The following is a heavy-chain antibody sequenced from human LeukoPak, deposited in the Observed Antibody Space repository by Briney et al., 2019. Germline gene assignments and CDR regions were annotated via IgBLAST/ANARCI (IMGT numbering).Heavy chain of an antibody. Sequence: ASVKVSCKASGYTFTGYYMHWVRQAPGQGLEWMGWINPNSGGTNYAQKFQGRVTMTRDTSISTAYMELSRLRSDDTAVYYCARAKRITMVRGVMSWFDPWGQGTTVTVSS. CDR3: ARAKRITMVRGVMSWFDP. CDR2: INPNSGGT. D-gene: IGHD3-10*01. V-gene: IGHV1-2*02. J-gene: IGHJ5*01. CDR1: GYTFTGYY.